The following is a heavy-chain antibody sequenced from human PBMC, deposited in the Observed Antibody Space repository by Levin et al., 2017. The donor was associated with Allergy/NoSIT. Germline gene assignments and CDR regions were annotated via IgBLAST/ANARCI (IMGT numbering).Heavy chain of an antibody. V-gene: IGHV3-15*01. CDR2: IKSKTDGGTT. CDR3: TTDPDYAEYFQH. Sequence: SCAASGFTFSNAWMSWVRQAPGKGLEWVGRIKSKTDGGTTDYAAPVKGRFTISRDDSKNTLYLQMNSLKTEDTAVYYCTTDPDYAEYFQHWGQGTLVTVSS. CDR1: GFTFSNAW. D-gene: IGHD4-11*01. J-gene: IGHJ1*01.